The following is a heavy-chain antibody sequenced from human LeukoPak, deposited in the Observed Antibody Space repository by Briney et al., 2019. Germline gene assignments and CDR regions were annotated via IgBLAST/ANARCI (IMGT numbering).Heavy chain of an antibody. CDR2: ISTSHSGI. D-gene: IGHD2-2*01. CDR1: GFTFSSYW. V-gene: IGHV3-48*01. J-gene: IGHJ4*02. CDR3: ARAYCSSITCFE. Sequence: PGGSLRLSCAASGFTFSSYWMSLVRQAPGKGLEWVSSISTSHSGIYYADSVKGRFTISRDNGKNSLYLQMDSLRTEDTAVYYCARAYCSSITCFEWGQGTLVTVSS.